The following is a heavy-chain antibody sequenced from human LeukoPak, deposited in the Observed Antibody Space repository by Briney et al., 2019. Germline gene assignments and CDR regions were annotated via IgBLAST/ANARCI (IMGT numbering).Heavy chain of an antibody. Sequence: SGPVLVQPTATLTLTCTVSEFSLSNARMGVSWIRQPPGKALEWLAHIFSYDEKSYSTSLRSRLTISKDTSKSQVVLTMTNMDPVDTATYYCARINYYDSSGYYYPLLFDYWGQGTLVTVSS. CDR2: IFSYDEK. D-gene: IGHD3-22*01. CDR3: ARINYYDSSGYYYPLLFDY. J-gene: IGHJ4*02. V-gene: IGHV2-26*01. CDR1: EFSLSNARMG.